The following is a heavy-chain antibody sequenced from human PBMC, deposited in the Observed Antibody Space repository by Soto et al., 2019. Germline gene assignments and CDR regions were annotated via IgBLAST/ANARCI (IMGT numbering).Heavy chain of an antibody. V-gene: IGHV5-10-1*01. Sequence: LSRVRQIQGKGLEWMGRIDPIDSYTNYSPSFQGHVTISADKSISTAYLQWSSLKASDTAMYYCARLRGNTAKITVGERVYRNVLEVWVQGTTVIGSS. CDR2: IDPIDSYT. D-gene: IGHD5-18*01. J-gene: IGHJ6*02. CDR3: ARLRGNTAKITVGERVYRNVLEV.